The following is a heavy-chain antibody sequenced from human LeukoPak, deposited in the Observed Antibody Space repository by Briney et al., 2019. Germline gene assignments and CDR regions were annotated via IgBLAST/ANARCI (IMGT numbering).Heavy chain of an antibody. J-gene: IGHJ4*02. CDR3: ARDPSSWYDRAFVDY. V-gene: IGHV3-33*08. CDR1: GFTFSSYG. Sequence: GGSLRLSCAASGFTFSSYGMHWVRQAPGKGLEWVAVIWYDGSNKYYADSVKGRFTISRDNSKNTLYLQMNSLRAEDTAVYYCARDPSSWYDRAFVDYWGQGTLVTVSS. D-gene: IGHD6-13*01. CDR2: IWYDGSNK.